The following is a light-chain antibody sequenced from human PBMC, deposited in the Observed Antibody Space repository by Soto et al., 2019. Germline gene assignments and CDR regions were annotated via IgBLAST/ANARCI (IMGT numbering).Light chain of an antibody. CDR2: AAS. V-gene: IGKV1-39*01. CDR1: QSISNH. Sequence: DIQMTQSPSSLSASVEDRVIITCRASQSISNHLNWYQQKPGKAPKLLIFAASSLQSGVPSRFSGSRSGPDFTLTISSLQSEDFATYYCQQSYSTPVFGQGTRLEIK. J-gene: IGKJ5*01. CDR3: QQSYSTPV.